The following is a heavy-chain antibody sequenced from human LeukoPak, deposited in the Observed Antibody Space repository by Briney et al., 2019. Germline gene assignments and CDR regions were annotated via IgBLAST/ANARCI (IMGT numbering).Heavy chain of an antibody. V-gene: IGHV4-4*02. J-gene: IGHJ4*02. Sequence: GSLRLSCAASGFTFSSYEMNWVRQPPGKGLEWIGEIYHSGSTNYNPSLKSRVTISVDKSKNQFSLKLSSVTAADTAVYYCARGFFGYGDYVPYDYWGQGTLVTVSS. CDR3: ARGFFGYGDYVPYDY. CDR2: IYHSGST. CDR1: GFTFSSYEM. D-gene: IGHD4-17*01.